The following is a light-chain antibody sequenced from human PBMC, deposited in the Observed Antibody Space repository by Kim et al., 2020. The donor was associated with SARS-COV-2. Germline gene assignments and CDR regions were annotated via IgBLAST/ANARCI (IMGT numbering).Light chain of an antibody. V-gene: IGKV1-39*01. CDR2: ETS. CDR1: QSIGIY. Sequence: ASVGDTVTITCRASQSIGIYLHWYQQKQGQAPTVLIYETSDLEVGVPSRFRGSGSGSEFTLTISGLQPEDFATYYCQQTFDSSSITFGQGTKLEI. CDR3: QQTFDSSSIT. J-gene: IGKJ2*01.